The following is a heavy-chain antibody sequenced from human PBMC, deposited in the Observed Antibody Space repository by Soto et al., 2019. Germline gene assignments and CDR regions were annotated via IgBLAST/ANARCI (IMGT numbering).Heavy chain of an antibody. V-gene: IGHV1-69*01. D-gene: IGHD6-6*01. CDR1: GGTFSSYA. J-gene: IGHJ6*02. CDR2: IIPIFGTA. CDR3: ARGVASIAARPGIYYYYGMDV. Sequence: QVQLVQSGAEVKKPGSSVKVSCKASGGTFSSYAISWVRQAPGQGLEWMGGIIPIFGTANYAQKFQGRVTITADESTSTAYRELSSLRSEDTAVYYCARGVASIAARPGIYYYYGMDVWGQETTVTVAS.